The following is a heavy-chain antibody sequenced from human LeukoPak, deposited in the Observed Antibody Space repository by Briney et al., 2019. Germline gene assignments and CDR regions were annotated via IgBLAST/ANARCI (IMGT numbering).Heavy chain of an antibody. J-gene: IGHJ3*02. Sequence: PSETLSLTCAVYGGSFSGYYWSWIRQPPGKGLEWIGEINHSGSTNYNPSLKSRVTISVDTSKNQFSLKLSSVTAADTAVYYCARDRAPRDYPPGGAFDIWGQGTMVTVSS. CDR1: GGSFSGYY. CDR3: ARDRAPRDYPPGGAFDI. D-gene: IGHD2-8*02. V-gene: IGHV4-34*01. CDR2: INHSGST.